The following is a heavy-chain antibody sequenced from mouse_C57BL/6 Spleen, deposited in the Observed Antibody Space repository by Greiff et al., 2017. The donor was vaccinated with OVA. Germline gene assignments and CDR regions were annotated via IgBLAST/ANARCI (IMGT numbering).Heavy chain of an antibody. J-gene: IGHJ1*03. CDR1: GYTFTNYW. D-gene: IGHD2-10*01. CDR3: ARSTLHPLLFDV. Sequence: VQLVESGAELVRPGTSVKMSCKASGYTFTNYWIGWAKQRPGHGLEWIGDIYPGGGYTNYNEKFKGKATLTADKSSSTAYMQFSSLTSEDSAIYYCARSTLHPLLFDVWGTGTTVTVSS. CDR2: IYPGGGYT. V-gene: IGHV1-63*01.